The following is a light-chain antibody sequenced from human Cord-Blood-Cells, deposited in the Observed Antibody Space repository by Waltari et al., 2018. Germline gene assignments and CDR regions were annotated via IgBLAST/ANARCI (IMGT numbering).Light chain of an antibody. CDR1: QSISSY. V-gene: IGKV1-5*01. Sequence: DIQMTQSPSSLSASVGDRVTITCRASQSISSYLNWYQQKPGKAPKLLIYDASSLESGVPSRFSGSGSGTEFTLTSSSLQPDDFATYYCQQYNSYWTFGQGTKVEIK. CDR2: DAS. J-gene: IGKJ1*01. CDR3: QQYNSYWT.